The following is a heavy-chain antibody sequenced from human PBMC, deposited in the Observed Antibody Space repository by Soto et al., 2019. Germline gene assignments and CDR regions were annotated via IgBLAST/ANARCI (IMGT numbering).Heavy chain of an antibody. V-gene: IGHV1-18*04. Sequence: ASVKVSCKASGYTFTSYGISWVRQAPGQGLEWMGWISAYNGNTNYAQKLQGRVTMTTDTSTSTAYMELRSLRSDDTAVHYCARGTVVVPAAIGYYYYGMDVWGQGTTVTVSS. CDR3: ARGTVVVPAAIGYYYYGMDV. CDR1: GYTFTSYG. D-gene: IGHD2-2*02. CDR2: ISAYNGNT. J-gene: IGHJ6*02.